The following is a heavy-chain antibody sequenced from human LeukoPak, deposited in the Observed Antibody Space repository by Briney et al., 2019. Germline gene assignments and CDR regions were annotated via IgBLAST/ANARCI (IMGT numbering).Heavy chain of an antibody. CDR1: GFTFSIYA. CDR3: AKDTLIIAAAGSYSDY. V-gene: IGHV3-23*01. CDR2: ISGNSGST. Sequence: GGSLRLSCAASGFTFSIYAMSWVRQAPGKGLEWVSGISGNSGSTYYADSVKGRFTISRDNSKNTLYLQMNSLRAEDTAVYYCAKDTLIIAAAGSYSDYWGQETLVIVSS. D-gene: IGHD6-13*01. J-gene: IGHJ4*02.